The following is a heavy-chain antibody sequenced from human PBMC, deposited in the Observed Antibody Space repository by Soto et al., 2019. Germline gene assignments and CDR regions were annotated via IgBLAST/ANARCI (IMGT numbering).Heavy chain of an antibody. CDR1: GFTFSSYS. Sequence: PGGSLRLSCAASGFTFSSYSMNWVRQAPGKGLEWVSYISSGSKTIYYAESVKGRFTVSRDNARNSQYLQMNSLRDEDTAVYYCAREDILGVRSFDYWGQGTLVTVSS. CDR3: AREDILGVRSFDY. V-gene: IGHV3-48*02. D-gene: IGHD3-3*02. CDR2: ISSGSKTI. J-gene: IGHJ4*02.